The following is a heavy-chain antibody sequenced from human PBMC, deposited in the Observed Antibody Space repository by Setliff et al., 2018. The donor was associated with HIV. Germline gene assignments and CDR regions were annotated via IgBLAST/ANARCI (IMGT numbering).Heavy chain of an antibody. D-gene: IGHD1-26*01. CDR3: ALLWPFDY. Sequence: PGGSLRLSCAASGFTFSTYSMNWVRQAPGKGLEWVSSISSSSSYIYYADSVKGRFTISRDNAKNSLYLQMNSLRAEDTAIYYCALLWPFDYWGQGTQVTVSS. J-gene: IGHJ4*02. CDR1: GFTFSTYS. CDR2: ISSSSSYI. V-gene: IGHV3-21*04.